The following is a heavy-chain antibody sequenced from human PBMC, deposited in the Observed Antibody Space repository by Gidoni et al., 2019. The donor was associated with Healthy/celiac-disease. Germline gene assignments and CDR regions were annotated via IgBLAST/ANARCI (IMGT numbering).Heavy chain of an antibody. CDR1: GSPFGTAW. D-gene: IGHD3-3*01. J-gene: IGHJ4*02. CDR2: IKSRTDGGTT. Sequence: EVQLVESGGGLVKTGGSLRLPCAASGSPFGTAWMRRIRQAPGKGLEWVGRIKSRTDGGTTDYAAPVKGRFTISRDDSKNTLYLQMNSLKTEDTAVYYCTTDILRVHYDLTERGYFDYWGQGTLVTVSS. CDR3: TTDILRVHYDLTERGYFDY. V-gene: IGHV3-15*01.